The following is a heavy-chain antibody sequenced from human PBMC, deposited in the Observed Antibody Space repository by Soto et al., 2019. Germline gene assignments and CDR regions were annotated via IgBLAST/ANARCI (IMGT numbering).Heavy chain of an antibody. V-gene: IGHV4-30-4*01. CDR1: GGSVSSGDYY. CDR2: IYYSGST. Sequence: SETLSLTCTVSGGSVSSGDYYWSWLRQPPGKGLEWIGYIYYSGSTYYNPSLKSRVTISVDTSKNQFSLKLSSVTAADTAVYYCAREATIAARLDSWGQGTLVTVSS. CDR3: AREATIAARLDS. D-gene: IGHD6-6*01. J-gene: IGHJ4*02.